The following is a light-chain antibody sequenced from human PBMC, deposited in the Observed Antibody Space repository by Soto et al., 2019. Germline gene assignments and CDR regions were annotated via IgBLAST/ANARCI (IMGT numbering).Light chain of an antibody. CDR2: DAS. CDR3: QQRSNWWA. J-gene: IGKJ1*01. Sequence: EIVLTQSPATVSLSPGERATLSGMASQSVSSYFAWYQQKPGQAPRLLIYDASNRATGIPARFSGSGSGTDFTLTISSLEPEDFAVYYCQQRSNWWAFGQGTKVDI. CDR1: QSVSSY. V-gene: IGKV3-11*01.